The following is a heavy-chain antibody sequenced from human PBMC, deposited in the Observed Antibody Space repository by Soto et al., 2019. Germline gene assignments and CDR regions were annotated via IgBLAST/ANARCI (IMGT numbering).Heavy chain of an antibody. CDR1: GGSISSYY. CDR3: ARDRWNPYYYYGMDV. D-gene: IGHD1-1*01. J-gene: IGHJ6*02. CDR2: IYYSGST. Sequence: QVQLQESGPGLVKPSETLSLTCTVSGGSISSYYWSWIRQPPGKGLEWIGYIYYSGSTNYNPSLKSRVTISVDTSKNQFSLKLSSVTAADTAVYYCARDRWNPYYYYGMDVWGQGTTVTVSS. V-gene: IGHV4-59*01.